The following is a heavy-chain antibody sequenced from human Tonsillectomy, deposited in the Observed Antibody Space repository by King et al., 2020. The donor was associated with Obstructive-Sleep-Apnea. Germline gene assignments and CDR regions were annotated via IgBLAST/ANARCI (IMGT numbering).Heavy chain of an antibody. CDR2: ISWDGDST. Sequence: VQLVESGGVVVQPGGSLRLSCATSGFTFDEFAMHWVRQAPGKGPEWVSLISWDGDSTYYADSVKGRFTISRDNSKNSLYLQMNSLRAEDTALYYCAKASPLWFGEYESAHYYYAMDVWGQGTTVTVSS. J-gene: IGHJ6*02. V-gene: IGHV3-43D*03. D-gene: IGHD3-10*01. CDR1: GFTFDEFA. CDR3: AKASPLWFGEYESAHYYYAMDV.